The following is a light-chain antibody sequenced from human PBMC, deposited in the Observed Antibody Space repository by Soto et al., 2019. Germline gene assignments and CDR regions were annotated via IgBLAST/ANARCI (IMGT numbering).Light chain of an antibody. Sequence: DIVMTQSPESLAVSLGERATINCKSSQSVLYSSDNKNYLAWYQQKPGQPPKLLIYWASTRESGVPDRFNGSGSGPDFTLTISSLQAEDVAIYYCQQYYDVPYTFGQGTKLEIK. CDR1: QSVLYSSDNKNY. CDR2: WAS. J-gene: IGKJ2*01. CDR3: QQYYDVPYT. V-gene: IGKV4-1*01.